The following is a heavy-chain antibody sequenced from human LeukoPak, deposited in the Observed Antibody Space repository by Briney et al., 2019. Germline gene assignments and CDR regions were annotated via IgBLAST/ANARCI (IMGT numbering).Heavy chain of an antibody. V-gene: IGHV3-23*01. CDR3: AKGSYYDSSGSFYFDY. J-gene: IGHJ4*02. CDR1: GFTFSSYA. Sequence: GSLRLSCAASGFTFSSYAMSWVRQAPGKGLEWVSGISGSGDNTYYADSVKGRFTISRDNSKNTLYVQVNSLGTEDTAAYYCAKGSYYDSSGSFYFDYWGQGTLVTVSS. D-gene: IGHD3-22*01. CDR2: ISGSGDNT.